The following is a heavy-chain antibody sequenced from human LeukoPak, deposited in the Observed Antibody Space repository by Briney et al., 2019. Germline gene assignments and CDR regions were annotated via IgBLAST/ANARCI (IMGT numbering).Heavy chain of an antibody. V-gene: IGHV4-39*01. Sequence: PGGSLRLSCAASGFTFSSYRMNWVRHHPGKGLEWIGSIYDSGSTYYNPSLKSRVTISVDTSKNQFSLKLSSVTAADTAVYYCARHGGGLAGELTNWGQGTLVTVSS. CDR1: GFTFSSYRMN. CDR2: IYDSGST. J-gene: IGHJ4*02. D-gene: IGHD6-19*01. CDR3: ARHGGGLAGELTN.